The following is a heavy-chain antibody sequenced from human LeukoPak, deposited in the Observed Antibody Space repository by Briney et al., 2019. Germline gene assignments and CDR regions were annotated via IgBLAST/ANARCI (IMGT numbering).Heavy chain of an antibody. V-gene: IGHV3-11*01. CDR3: ARGGVGYYFDY. CDR1: GGSISSYY. CDR2: ISSSGSTI. Sequence: LSLTCTVSGGSISSYYWSWIRQAPGKGLEWVSYISSSGSTIYYADSVKGRFTISRDNAKNSLYLQMNSLRAEDTAVYYCARGGVGYYFDYWGQGTLVTVSS. D-gene: IGHD3-10*01. J-gene: IGHJ4*02.